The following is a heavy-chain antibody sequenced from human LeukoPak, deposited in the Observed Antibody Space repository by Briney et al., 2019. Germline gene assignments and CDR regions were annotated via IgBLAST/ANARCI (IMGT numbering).Heavy chain of an antibody. V-gene: IGHV3-7*01. D-gene: IGHD3-22*01. CDR2: IKQDGSEK. CDR1: GFTFSSYW. CDR3: ARAFKYYDSSGYYPFDY. J-gene: IGHJ4*02. Sequence: GGSLRLSCAASGFTFSSYWMSWVRQAPGKGLEWVANIKQDGSEKYYVDSVKGRFTISRDNAKNSLYLQMNSLRAEDTAVYYCARAFKYYDSSGYYPFDYWGQGTLVTVSS.